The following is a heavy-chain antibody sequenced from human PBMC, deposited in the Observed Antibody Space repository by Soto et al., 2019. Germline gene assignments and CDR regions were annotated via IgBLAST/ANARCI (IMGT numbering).Heavy chain of an antibody. Sequence: TSETLSLTCTVSGGSISSGGYYWSWIRQHPGKGLEWIGYIYYSGSTYYNPSLKSRVTISVDTSKNQFSLKLSSVTAADTAVYYCARKYAVAGTMYYFDYWGQGTLVTVSS. CDR3: ARKYAVAGTMYYFDY. D-gene: IGHD6-19*01. J-gene: IGHJ4*02. V-gene: IGHV4-31*03. CDR1: GGSISSGGYY. CDR2: IYYSGST.